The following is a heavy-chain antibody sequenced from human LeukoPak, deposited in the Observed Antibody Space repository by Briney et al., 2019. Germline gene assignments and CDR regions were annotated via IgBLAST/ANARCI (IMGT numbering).Heavy chain of an antibody. D-gene: IGHD4-17*01. V-gene: IGHV3-23*01. CDR2: ISGGGDST. J-gene: IGHJ4*02. CDR3: ARFIIPSDDYGDYGLDY. CDR1: GFTFSRSG. Sequence: GGSLRLSCAASGFTFSRSGMSWVRQTPGKGLELVSAISGGGDSTYHADSVKGRFTISRDNSKNSLYLQMNSLRAEDTAVYYCARFIIPSDDYGDYGLDYWGQGTLVTVSS.